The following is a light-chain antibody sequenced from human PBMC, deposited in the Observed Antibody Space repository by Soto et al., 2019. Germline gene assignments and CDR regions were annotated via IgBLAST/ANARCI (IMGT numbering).Light chain of an antibody. CDR1: NIGSKG. CDR3: QVWDSGSAHVL. Sequence: SYGLPQPPSVSVAPGETARISCGGNNIGSKGVPWYQQKPGQAPVLVIYSDTDLPPVIPERFSGSNSANMATLTISRVEAGDEADYYCQVWDSGSAHVLFGGGTKLTVL. CDR2: SDT. V-gene: IGLV3-21*01. J-gene: IGLJ2*01.